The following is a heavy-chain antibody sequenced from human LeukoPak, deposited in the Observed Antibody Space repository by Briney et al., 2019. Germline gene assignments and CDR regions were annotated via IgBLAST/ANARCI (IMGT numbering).Heavy chain of an antibody. D-gene: IGHD6-13*01. Sequence: GGSLRLSCAASGFTFSSYEMNWVRQAPGKGLEWVSYISSSGSTIYYADSVKGRFTISRDNAKNSLYLQMNSLRAEDTAVYYCARVASIAAAGIIRPRYMDVWGKGTTVTISS. J-gene: IGHJ6*03. V-gene: IGHV3-48*03. CDR1: GFTFSSYE. CDR2: ISSSGSTI. CDR3: ARVASIAAAGIIRPRYMDV.